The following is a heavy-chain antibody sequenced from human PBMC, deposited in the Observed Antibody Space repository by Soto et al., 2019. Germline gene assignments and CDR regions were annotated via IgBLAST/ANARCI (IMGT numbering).Heavy chain of an antibody. Sequence: SQTLSLTCVISGDSVSRNSAAWNWIRQSPSRGLEWLGRTYYRSKWYNDYAVSVKSRITINPDTSKNQFSLQLNSVTPEDTAVYYCAREYSSGWYPIWAFDIWGQGTMVTVSS. J-gene: IGHJ3*02. D-gene: IGHD6-19*01. CDR3: AREYSSGWYPIWAFDI. V-gene: IGHV6-1*01. CDR2: TYYRSKWYN. CDR1: GDSVSRNSAA.